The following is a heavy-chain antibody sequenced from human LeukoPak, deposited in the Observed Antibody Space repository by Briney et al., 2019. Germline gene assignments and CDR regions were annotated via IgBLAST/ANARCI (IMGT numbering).Heavy chain of an antibody. CDR2: ISGSGAGT. Sequence: PGGSLRLSCAASGFTFSSYGMSWVRQAPGKGLGWVSAISGSGAGTYYADSVKGRFTISRDNSKNTLYLQMNSLRAEDTAVYYCAKCTNYCFDYWGQGTLVTVSS. J-gene: IGHJ4*02. V-gene: IGHV3-23*01. CDR1: GFTFSSYG. D-gene: IGHD1-7*01. CDR3: AKCTNYCFDY.